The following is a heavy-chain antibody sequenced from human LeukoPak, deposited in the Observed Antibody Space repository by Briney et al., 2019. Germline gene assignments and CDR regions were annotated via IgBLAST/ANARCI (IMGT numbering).Heavy chain of an antibody. V-gene: IGHV3-21*01. Sequence: GGSLRLSCAASGFTFSSYSMNWVRQAPGKGLEWVSSISSSSSYIYYADSVKGRFTISRDNAKNSLYLQMNSLRAEDTAVYYCAREGDYYDSSGHHDAFDIWGQGTMVTVSS. J-gene: IGHJ3*02. CDR2: ISSSSSYI. D-gene: IGHD3-22*01. CDR1: GFTFSSYS. CDR3: AREGDYYDSSGHHDAFDI.